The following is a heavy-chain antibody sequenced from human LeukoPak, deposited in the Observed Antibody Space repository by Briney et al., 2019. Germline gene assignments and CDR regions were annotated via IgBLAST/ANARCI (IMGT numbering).Heavy chain of an antibody. J-gene: IGHJ3*02. Sequence: ASVKVSCKASGYTFTGYYMHWVPQAPGQGLEWMGWINPNSGDTNYSQKFQGRVSMTRDTSINTAYMELSRLTSDDTAVYYCARDLYSSGWTDAFDIWGQGTMVTVSS. CDR1: GYTFTGYY. D-gene: IGHD6-19*01. CDR2: INPNSGDT. CDR3: ARDLYSSGWTDAFDI. V-gene: IGHV1-2*02.